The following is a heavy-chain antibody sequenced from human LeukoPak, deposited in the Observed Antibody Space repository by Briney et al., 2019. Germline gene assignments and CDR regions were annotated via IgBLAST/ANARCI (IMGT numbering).Heavy chain of an antibody. CDR2: VHLSGAS. J-gene: IGHJ4*02. Sequence: SETLSLTCAVSGGSILTANWWSWVRQPPGKGLEWIGEVHLSGASNYNPSLKSRVNMSIDKSKNQLSLELTSVTAADTAIYYCTRESGAFSPFGFWGQGTLVTVSS. CDR1: GGSILTANW. V-gene: IGHV4-4*02. D-gene: IGHD1-26*01. CDR3: TRESGAFSPFGF.